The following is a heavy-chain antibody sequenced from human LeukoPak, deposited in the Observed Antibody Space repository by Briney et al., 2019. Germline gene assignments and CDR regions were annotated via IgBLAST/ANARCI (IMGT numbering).Heavy chain of an antibody. CDR1: GGSISSSIYY. D-gene: IGHD5-24*01. CDR2: IYYTGST. Sequence: SETLSLTCAVSGGSISSSIYYWGWIRQPPGKGLEWIGSIYYTGSTYYNPSLKSRVTISVDTSKNQFSLKLSSVTAADTAVYYCAREVEMAPDYWGQGTLVTVSS. J-gene: IGHJ4*02. V-gene: IGHV4-39*07. CDR3: AREVEMAPDY.